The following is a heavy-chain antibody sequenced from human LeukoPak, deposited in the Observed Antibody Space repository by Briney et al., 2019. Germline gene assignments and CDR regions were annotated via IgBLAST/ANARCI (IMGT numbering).Heavy chain of an antibody. CDR2: IYYSGST. D-gene: IGHD3-16*01. CDR3: AGGAAPDYYYYCYGMDV. V-gene: IGHV4-59*08. J-gene: IGHJ6*02. CDR1: GGSISSYY. Sequence: SETLSLTCTVSGGSISSYYWSWIRQPAGKGLEWIGYIYYSGSTNYNPSLKSRVTISVDTSKNQFSLKLSSVTAADTAVYYCAGGAAPDYYYYCYGMDVWGQGTTVTVSS.